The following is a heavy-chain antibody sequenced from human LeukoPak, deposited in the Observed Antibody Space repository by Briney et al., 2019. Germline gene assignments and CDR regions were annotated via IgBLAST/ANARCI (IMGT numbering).Heavy chain of an antibody. D-gene: IGHD3-22*01. CDR2: IYYSGST. Sequence: SETLSLTCTASGGSISSGGYYWSWIRQHPGKGLEWIGYIYYSGSTYYNPSLKSRVTISVDTSKNQFSLKLSSVTAADTAVYYCARAQRYYDSSGYYFLYWGQGTLVTVSS. CDR3: ARAQRYYDSSGYYFLY. J-gene: IGHJ4*02. CDR1: GGSISSGGYY. V-gene: IGHV4-31*03.